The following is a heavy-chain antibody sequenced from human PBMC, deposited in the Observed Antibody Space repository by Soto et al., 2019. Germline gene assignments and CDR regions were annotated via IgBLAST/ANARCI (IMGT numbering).Heavy chain of an antibody. J-gene: IGHJ1*01. CDR3: VKDESINWYSGHFRH. D-gene: IGHD6-13*01. CDR2: INWNSGSI. Sequence: EVQLVESGGGLGQPGRSLRLSCAASGFTFDDYAMHWVRQVPGKGLEWVSGINWNSGSIGYADSVKGRFAISRDNAKNSLHLQMNSLRAEDTAFYYCVKDESINWYSGHFRHWGQGTLVTSP. CDR1: GFTFDDYA. V-gene: IGHV3-9*01.